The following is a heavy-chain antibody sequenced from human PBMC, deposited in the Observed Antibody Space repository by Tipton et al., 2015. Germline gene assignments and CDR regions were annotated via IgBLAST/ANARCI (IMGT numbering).Heavy chain of an antibody. V-gene: IGHV3-23*01. CDR3: AKDIKAYYDSSAYYYWYYYGMDV. J-gene: IGHJ6*02. CDR1: GFTFSNYA. CDR2: ISASGGDT. D-gene: IGHD3-22*01. Sequence: SLRLSCAASGFTFSNYAMSWVRQAPGKGLEWVSSISASGGDTFYTGSVQGRFTISRDNSKNTLFLQMNSLRTEDTALYHCAKDIKAYYDSSAYYYWYYYGMDVWGQGTTVTVPS.